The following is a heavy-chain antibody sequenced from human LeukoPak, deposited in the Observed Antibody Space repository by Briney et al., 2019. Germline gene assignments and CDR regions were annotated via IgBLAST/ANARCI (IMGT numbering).Heavy chain of an antibody. V-gene: IGHV1-2*06. D-gene: IGHD2-2*01. CDR2: INPNSGDT. J-gene: IGHJ3*02. CDR1: GYTFTDYY. CDR3: ARDPIKYQLLLLSFDI. Sequence: ASVKVSCKASGYTFTDYYMHWVRQAPGQGLEWMGRINPNSGDTNYAQKFQGRVTMTRDTSISTAYIELSRLRSDATAVYYCARDPIKYQLLLLSFDIWGQGTMVTVSS.